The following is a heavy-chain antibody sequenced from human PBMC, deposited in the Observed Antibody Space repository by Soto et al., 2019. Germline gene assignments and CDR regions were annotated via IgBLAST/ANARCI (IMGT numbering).Heavy chain of an antibody. CDR3: ARGKGHSYDFWSGYMADYFDY. Sequence: GASVKVSCKASGYTFTSYYMHWVRQAPGQGLEWMGIINPSGGSTSYAQKFQGRVTMTRDTSTSTVYMELSSLRSEDTAVYYCARGKGHSYDFWSGYMADYFDYWGQGTLVTVS. J-gene: IGHJ4*02. D-gene: IGHD3-3*01. CDR1: GYTFTSYY. CDR2: INPSGGST. V-gene: IGHV1-46*01.